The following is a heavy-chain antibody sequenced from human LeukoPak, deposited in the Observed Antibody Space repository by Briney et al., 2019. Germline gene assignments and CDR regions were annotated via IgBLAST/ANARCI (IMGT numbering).Heavy chain of an antibody. CDR1: GGTFSSYA. J-gene: IGHJ1*01. CDR2: IIPIFGTA. V-gene: IGHV1-69*05. CDR3: ARDPGGSCYGGCSEYFQH. Sequence: GASVKVSCKASGGTFSSYAISWVRQAPGQGLEWMGGIIPIFGTANYAQKFQGRVMITTDESTSTAYMELSSLRSEDTAVYYCARDPGGSCYGGCSEYFQHWGQGTLVTVSS. D-gene: IGHD2-15*01.